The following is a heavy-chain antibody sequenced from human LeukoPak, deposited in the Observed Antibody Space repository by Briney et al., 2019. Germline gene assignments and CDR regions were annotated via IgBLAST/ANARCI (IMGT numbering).Heavy chain of an antibody. CDR2: IKQDGSEK. V-gene: IGHV3-7*01. D-gene: IGHD3-10*01. CDR3: ARGNTMVRGFRIGSYFDY. CDR1: GFTFSSYW. J-gene: IGHJ4*02. Sequence: PGGSLRLSCAASGFTFSSYWMSWVRQAPGKGREWVANIKQDGSEKYYVDSVKGRFTISRDNAKNSLYLQMNSLRAEDTAVYYCARGNTMVRGFRIGSYFDYWGQGTLVTVSS.